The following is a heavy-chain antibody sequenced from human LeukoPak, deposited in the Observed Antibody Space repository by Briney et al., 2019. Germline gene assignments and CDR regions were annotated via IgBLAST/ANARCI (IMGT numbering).Heavy chain of an antibody. J-gene: IGHJ4*02. CDR2: ISGSGGST. V-gene: IGHV3-23*01. D-gene: IGHD1-1*01. Sequence: HAGGSLRLSCAASGFTFSSYAMSWVRQAPGKGLEWVSAISGSGGSTYYADSVKGRFTISRDNSKNTLYLQMNSLRAEDTAVYYCAKDGIRRDHDPAKKNDYWGQGTLVTVSS. CDR3: AKDGIRRDHDPAKKNDY. CDR1: GFTFSSYA.